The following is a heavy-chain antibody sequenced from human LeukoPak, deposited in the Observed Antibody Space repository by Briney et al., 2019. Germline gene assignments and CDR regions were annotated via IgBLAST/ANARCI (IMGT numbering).Heavy chain of an antibody. CDR2: INHSGST. CDR1: GGSFSGYY. V-gene: IGHV4-34*01. Sequence: PSETLSLTCAVYGGSFSGYYWSWVRQPPGKGLEWIGEINHSGSTDYNPSLKSRVTTSVDTSKNQFSLKLSSVTAADTAVYYCELESGSFQGDYYYMDVWGKGTTVTVSS. J-gene: IGHJ6*03. CDR3: ELESGSFQGDYYYMDV. D-gene: IGHD1-26*01.